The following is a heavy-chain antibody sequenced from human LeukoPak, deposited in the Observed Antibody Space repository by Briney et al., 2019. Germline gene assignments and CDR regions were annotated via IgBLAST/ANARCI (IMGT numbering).Heavy chain of an antibody. CDR3: ARDRGLGYCSSTSCYYPDY. J-gene: IGHJ4*02. CDR1: GFTFDNFA. CDR2: ISSSSSYI. V-gene: IGHV3-21*01. Sequence: GGSLRLSCAASGFTFDNFAMNWVRQAPGKGLEWVSSISSSSSYIYYADSVKGRFTISRDNAKNSLYLQMNSLRAEDTAVYYCARDRGLGYCSSTSCYYPDYWGQGTLVTVSS. D-gene: IGHD2-2*01.